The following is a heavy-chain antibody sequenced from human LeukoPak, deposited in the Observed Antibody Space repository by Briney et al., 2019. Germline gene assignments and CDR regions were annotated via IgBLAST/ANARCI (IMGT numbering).Heavy chain of an antibody. CDR3: ARVSSSVYYYYYYMDV. Sequence: GGSLRLSCAASGFTFSSYDMHWVRPTTGKGLEWVSAIDTAGYTYYPGSVKGRFTISRENAKNSLYLQMNSLRAGDTAVYYCARVSSSVYYYYYYMDVWGKGTTVTVSS. J-gene: IGHJ6*03. CDR2: IDTAGYT. CDR1: GFTFSSYD. V-gene: IGHV3-13*01. D-gene: IGHD6-6*01.